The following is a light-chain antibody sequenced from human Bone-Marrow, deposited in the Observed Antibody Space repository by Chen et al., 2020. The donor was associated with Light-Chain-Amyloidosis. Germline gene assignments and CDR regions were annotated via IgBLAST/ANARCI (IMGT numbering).Light chain of an antibody. Sequence: QSALTQPASVSGSPGQSITISCSGTSRDVGGDNHVSWSQQNPNKAPKLMIYEVTNRPSWFPDRFSSAKSDNTASLTISGLQTEDEADYFCSSYTITNTRVFGSGTRVTVL. V-gene: IGLV2-14*01. CDR1: SRDVGGDNH. CDR2: EVT. J-gene: IGLJ1*01. CDR3: SSYTITNTRV.